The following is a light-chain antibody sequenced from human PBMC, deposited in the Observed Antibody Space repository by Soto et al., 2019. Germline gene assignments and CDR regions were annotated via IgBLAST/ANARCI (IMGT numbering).Light chain of an antibody. CDR3: QQYGSSLLT. J-gene: IGKJ4*01. CDR2: GAS. CDR1: QSVTSNY. Sequence: EIVLTQSPGTLSLSPGERATLSCRASQSVTSNYLTWYQQKPGQAPRLLIYGASRRASGIPDRFSGSGSGTDFTLTISRLEPADSAVYYCQQYGSSLLTFGGGTKVEIK. V-gene: IGKV3-20*01.